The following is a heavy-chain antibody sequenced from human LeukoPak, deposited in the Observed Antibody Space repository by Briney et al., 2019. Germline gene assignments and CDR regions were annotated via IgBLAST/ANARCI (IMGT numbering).Heavy chain of an antibody. J-gene: IGHJ5*02. V-gene: IGHV1-8*01. CDR1: GYTFTSYD. Sequence: ASVKVSCKASGYTFTSYDINWVRQATGQGLEWMGWMNPNSGNTGYAQKFQGRVTMTRNTSISTAYMELSSLRSEDTAVYYCARGFTSDFWSGNWFDPWGQGTLVTVSS. CDR3: ARGFTSDFWSGNWFDP. D-gene: IGHD3-3*01. CDR2: MNPNSGNT.